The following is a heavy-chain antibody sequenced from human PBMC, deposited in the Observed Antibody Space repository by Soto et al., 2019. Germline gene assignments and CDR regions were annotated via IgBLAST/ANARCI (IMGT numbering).Heavy chain of an antibody. V-gene: IGHV5-51*01. Sequence: PGESLKISCKGSGYNFTNYWIGWVRQMPGKGLEYMGIIYPGDSDTRYSPSFQGQVTVSADKSINTAYLQWSSLKASDTAMYYCARLTTGTTSYGMDVLGQGTTVTGSS. CDR3: ARLTTGTTSYGMDV. D-gene: IGHD1-7*01. CDR2: IYPGDSDT. CDR1: GYNFTNYW. J-gene: IGHJ6*01.